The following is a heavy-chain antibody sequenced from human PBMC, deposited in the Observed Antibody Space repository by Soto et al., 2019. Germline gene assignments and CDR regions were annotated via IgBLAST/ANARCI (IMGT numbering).Heavy chain of an antibody. V-gene: IGHV6-1*01. CDR2: AYYRSKWYI. J-gene: IGHJ6*02. CDR3: VRQFGSSSGYSGLDV. CDR1: GDSVSSSDAA. Sequence: QVQVQQSGPGLVKSSQILSLNCAISGDSVSSSDAAWNWIRQSPSRGLEWLGRAYYRSKWYINYSASVQSRMTINTDASKNQFSLQLNSATPEDTAVYYCVRQFGSSSGYSGLDVWGQGTTVTVSS. D-gene: IGHD6-6*01.